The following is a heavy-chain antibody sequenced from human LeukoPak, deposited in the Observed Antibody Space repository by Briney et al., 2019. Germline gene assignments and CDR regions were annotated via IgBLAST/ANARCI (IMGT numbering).Heavy chain of an antibody. CDR1: GFTFSGYA. CDR3: AKVGGGRIAAAGSHY. D-gene: IGHD6-13*01. J-gene: IGHJ4*02. Sequence: GGSLRLSCAASGFTFSGYAMTCVRQAPGEGLDWVSGVGGSDGSTFYADSVKGRFTISRDNSKNTLYLQMNSLRVEDTAVYYCAKVGGGRIAAAGSHYWGQGTLVTVSS. CDR2: VGGSDGST. V-gene: IGHV3-23*01.